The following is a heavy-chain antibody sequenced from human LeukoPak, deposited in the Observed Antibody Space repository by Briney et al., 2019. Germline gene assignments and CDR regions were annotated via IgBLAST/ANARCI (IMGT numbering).Heavy chain of an antibody. J-gene: IGHJ4*02. CDR3: AKDLDVDYYDSSGPHCPLV. D-gene: IGHD3-22*01. CDR1: GVTFSSYA. Sequence: GGALRLSCAASGVTFSSYARSWGRQALGEGVEGGSAISGSGVSPYYADSVKARFTISRDNSKNTLYLQMNNLRAEDTAVYYCAKDLDVDYYDSSGPHCPLVWRQGTLVTVSS. V-gene: IGHV3-23*01. CDR2: ISGSGVSP.